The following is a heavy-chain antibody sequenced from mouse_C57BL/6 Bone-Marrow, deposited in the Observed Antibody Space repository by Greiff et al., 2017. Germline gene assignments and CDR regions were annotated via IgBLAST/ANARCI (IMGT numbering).Heavy chain of an antibody. J-gene: IGHJ4*01. CDR1: GYTFTTYP. CDR2: FHPYNDDT. D-gene: IGHD3-2*02. Sequence: ESGAELVKPGASVKMSCKASGYTFTTYPIEWMKQNHGKSLEWIGNFHPYNDDTKYNEKFKGKATLTVEKSSSTVYLELSLLTSDDSAFYYCARRDSSGPLAMDYWGQGTSVTVSS. V-gene: IGHV1-47*01. CDR3: ARRDSSGPLAMDY.